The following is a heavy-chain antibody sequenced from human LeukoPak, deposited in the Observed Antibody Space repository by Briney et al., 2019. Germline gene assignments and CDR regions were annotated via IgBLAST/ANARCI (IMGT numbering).Heavy chain of an antibody. J-gene: IGHJ4*02. D-gene: IGHD3-3*01. CDR1: GFTFSPYA. CDR3: AKAAHTRFEPLDY. CDR2: FTGGGSGT. Sequence: HPGGSLRLSCAASGFTFSPYAVNWVRQAPGKGLEWVSTFTGGGSGTYYADSVRGRFTISRDNSKNTLYLQMNSLRAEDTAVYYCAKAAHTRFEPLDYWGQGTLVTVSS. V-gene: IGHV3-23*01.